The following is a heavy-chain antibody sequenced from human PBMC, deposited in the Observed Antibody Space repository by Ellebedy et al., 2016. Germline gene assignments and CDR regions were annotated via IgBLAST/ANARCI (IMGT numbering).Heavy chain of an antibody. CDR1: RLTFSSYP. J-gene: IGHJ3*02. Sequence: GGSLRLSCAASRLTFSSYPMNWVRQAPGKGLEWVSYISSSSSTIYYADSVKGRFTISRDNAKNSLFLQMNSLRDEDTAVYYCAKDLELSYNDPDAFDIWGQGTMVTVSS. D-gene: IGHD1-7*01. V-gene: IGHV3-48*02. CDR2: ISSSSSTI. CDR3: AKDLELSYNDPDAFDI.